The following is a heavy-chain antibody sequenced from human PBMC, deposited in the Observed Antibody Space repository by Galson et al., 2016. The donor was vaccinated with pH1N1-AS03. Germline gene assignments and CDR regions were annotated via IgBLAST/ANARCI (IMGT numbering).Heavy chain of an antibody. D-gene: IGHD1-26*01. CDR2: IDPSDSYI. V-gene: IGHV5-10-1*01. J-gene: IGHJ3*02. CDR3: ATGHYYSGLYRDAVDT. Sequence: QSGAEVKKPGESLRISCKGSGYPFTSYWINWVRQMPGKGLEWIGRIDPSDSYINYSPAFEGRVTISSDKSTTTAYLQWNDLKSADTAVYFCATGHYYSGLYRDAVDTWGQGTRVTVSS. CDR1: GYPFTSYW.